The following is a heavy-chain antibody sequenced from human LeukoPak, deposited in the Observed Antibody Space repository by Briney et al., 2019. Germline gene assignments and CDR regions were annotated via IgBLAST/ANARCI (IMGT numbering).Heavy chain of an antibody. J-gene: IGHJ4*02. CDR1: GFTFDDYA. CDR2: ISWNSVSI. Sequence: GRSLRLSCAASGFTFDDYAMHWVRQAPGKGLEWVSGISWNSVSIGYADSVKGRFTISRDNAKNSLYLQMNSLRAEDMAFYYCEKGYCISTSCYLDYWGQGTLVTVSS. D-gene: IGHD2-2*01. CDR3: EKGYCISTSCYLDY. V-gene: IGHV3-9*03.